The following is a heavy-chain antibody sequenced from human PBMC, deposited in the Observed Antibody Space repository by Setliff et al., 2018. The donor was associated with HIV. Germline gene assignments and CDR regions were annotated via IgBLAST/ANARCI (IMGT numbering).Heavy chain of an antibody. V-gene: IGHV4-61*02. CDR3: AREEKLSAVAGTTYYYYAMDV. CDR2: IYSSGNT. J-gene: IGHJ6*02. Sequence: KTSETLSLTCTVSGGSIRSDSYYWTWIRQPAGEGLEWIGRIYSSGNTNYNPSLESRVTISVDTSKNQFSLKLSSVTAADTAVYYCAREEKLSAVAGTTYYYYAMDVWGQGTTVTVSS. D-gene: IGHD6-19*01. CDR1: GGSIRSDSYY.